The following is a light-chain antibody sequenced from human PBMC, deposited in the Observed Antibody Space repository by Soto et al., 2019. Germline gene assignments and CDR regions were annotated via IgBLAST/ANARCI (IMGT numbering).Light chain of an antibody. V-gene: IGLV1-40*01. CDR1: SSNIGAGYD. Sequence: QLVLTQPPSVSGAPGQRVTISCTGSSSNIGAGYDVHWYQQLPGTAPKLLIYGNSNRPSGVPDRFSGSKSGTSASLANTGLQAEDEADYYCQSYDSSLSGSWVFGGGTKLTVL. CDR3: QSYDSSLSGSWV. CDR2: GNS. J-gene: IGLJ2*01.